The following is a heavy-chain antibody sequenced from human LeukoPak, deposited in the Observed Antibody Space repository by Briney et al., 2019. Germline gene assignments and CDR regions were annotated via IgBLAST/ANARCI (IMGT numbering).Heavy chain of an antibody. CDR2: INPNSGGT. CDR1: GDIFSNSA. CDR3: ARDEPYSSSSFDY. Sequence: GASVKVSCQASGDIFSNSAITWVRQAPGQGLEWMGWINPNSGGTNYAQKFQGRVTMTRDTSISTAYMELSRLRSDDTAVYYCARDEPYSSSSFDYWGQGTLVTVSS. J-gene: IGHJ4*02. D-gene: IGHD6-6*01. V-gene: IGHV1-2*02.